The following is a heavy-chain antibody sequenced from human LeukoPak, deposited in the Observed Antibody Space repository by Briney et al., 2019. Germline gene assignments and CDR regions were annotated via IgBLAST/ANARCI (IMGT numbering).Heavy chain of an antibody. Sequence: PSETLSLTCTVSSGSISSSSYYWGWIRQPPGKGLEWIGSIYYSGSTYYNPSLKSRVTISVDTSENQFSLKLSSVAAADTAVYFCVRTRLSDHIVPAAERADDACDMWGQGAMVTVSS. V-gene: IGHV4-39*07. D-gene: IGHD2-2*01. CDR2: IYYSGST. J-gene: IGHJ3*02. CDR3: VRTRLSDHIVPAAERADDACDM. CDR1: SGSISSSSYY.